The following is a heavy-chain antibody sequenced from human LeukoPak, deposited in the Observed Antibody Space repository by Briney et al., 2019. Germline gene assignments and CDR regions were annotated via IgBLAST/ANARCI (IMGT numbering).Heavy chain of an antibody. D-gene: IGHD3-10*01. V-gene: IGHV1-18*01. CDR2: ISAYNGST. CDR3: ARARDYYGSESQFDY. J-gene: IGHJ4*02. CDR1: GYTFTSYG. Sequence: ASVKVSCKASGYTFTSYGISWVRQAPGQGLERMGWISAYNGSTSYAQKFQGRVTMTRDMSTSTVYMELSSLRSEDTAVYYCARARDYYGSESQFDYWGQGTLVTVSS.